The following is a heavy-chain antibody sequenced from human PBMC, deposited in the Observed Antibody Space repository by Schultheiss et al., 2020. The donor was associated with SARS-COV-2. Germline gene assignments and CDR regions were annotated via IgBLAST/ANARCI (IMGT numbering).Heavy chain of an antibody. V-gene: IGHV1-8*01. CDR1: GYTFTSYD. CDR2: MNPNSGNT. Sequence: ASVKVSCKASGYTFTSYDINWVRQATGQGLEWMGRMNPNSGNTGYAQKFQGRVTMTRNTSISTAYMELSSLRSEDTAVYYCARGVGYSSGLGVDPWGQGTLVTVSS. D-gene: IGHD6-19*01. J-gene: IGHJ5*02. CDR3: ARGVGYSSGLGVDP.